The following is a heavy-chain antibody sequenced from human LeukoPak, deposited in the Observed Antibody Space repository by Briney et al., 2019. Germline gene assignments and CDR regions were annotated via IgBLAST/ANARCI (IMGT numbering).Heavy chain of an antibody. J-gene: IGHJ4*02. V-gene: IGHV1-69*05. D-gene: IGHD3-22*01. CDR2: IIPIFGTA. CDR3: ARARKGYYYDSSGYGDFDY. CDR1: GGTFSSYA. Sequence: ASVKVSCKASGGTFSSYAISWARQAPGQGLEWMGRIIPIFGTANYAQKFQGRVTITTDESTSTAYMELSSLRSEDTAVYYCARARKGYYYDSSGYGDFDYWGQGTLVTVSS.